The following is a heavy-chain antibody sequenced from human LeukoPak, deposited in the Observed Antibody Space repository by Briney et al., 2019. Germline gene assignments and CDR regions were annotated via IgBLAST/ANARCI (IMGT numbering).Heavy chain of an antibody. V-gene: IGHV4-30-2*01. CDR1: GGSISSGGYS. Sequence: PSETLSLTCAVSGGSISSGGYSWSWIRQPPGKGLEWIEYIYHSGSTYYNPSLKSRVTISVDRSKNQFSLKLSSVTAADTAVYYCARGSGDSSGYYQDIEYFQHWGQGTLVTVSS. J-gene: IGHJ1*01. D-gene: IGHD3-22*01. CDR2: IYHSGST. CDR3: ARGSGDSSGYYQDIEYFQH.